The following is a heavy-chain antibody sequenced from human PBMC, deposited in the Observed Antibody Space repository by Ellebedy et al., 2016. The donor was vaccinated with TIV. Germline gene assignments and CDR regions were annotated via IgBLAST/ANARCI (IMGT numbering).Heavy chain of an antibody. D-gene: IGHD6-19*01. CDR1: GGSISSYY. CDR2: IYYSGST. J-gene: IGHJ4*02. CDR3: ASSSGWYPGY. Sequence: SETLSLXXTVSGGSISSYYWSWIRQPPGKGLEWIGYIYYSGSTNYNPSLKSRVTISVDTSKNQFSLKLSSVTAADTAVYYCASSSGWYPGYWGQGTLVIVSS. V-gene: IGHV4-59*01.